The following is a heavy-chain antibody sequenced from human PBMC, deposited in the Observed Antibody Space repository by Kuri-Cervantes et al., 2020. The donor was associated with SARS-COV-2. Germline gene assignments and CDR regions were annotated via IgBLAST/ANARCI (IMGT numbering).Heavy chain of an antibody. Sequence: GSLRLSCAVYGGSFNTYYWAWIRQPPGKGLERIGEITHRGDTIYNMSLKSRVTISVDTSKKQFSLDLRSVTAADTAIYYCARGPGYNGYYYMDVWGNWTTVTVSS. V-gene: IGHV4-34*01. CDR1: GGSFNTYY. D-gene: IGHD5-24*01. CDR2: ITHRGDT. J-gene: IGHJ6*03. CDR3: ARGPGYNGYYYMDV.